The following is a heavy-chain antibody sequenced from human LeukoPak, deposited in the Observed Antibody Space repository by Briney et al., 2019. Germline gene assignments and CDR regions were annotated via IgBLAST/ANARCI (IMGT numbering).Heavy chain of an antibody. V-gene: IGHV3-21*01. Sequence: GGSLRLSCAASGFTFSSYSMNWVRQAPGKGLEWVSSISSSSSYIYYADSVKGRLTISRDNAKNSLYLQMNSLRAEDTAVYYCARAEEGYCSSTSCPNWFDPWGQGTLVTVSS. CDR1: GFTFSSYS. J-gene: IGHJ5*02. D-gene: IGHD2-2*01. CDR2: ISSSSSYI. CDR3: ARAEEGYCSSTSCPNWFDP.